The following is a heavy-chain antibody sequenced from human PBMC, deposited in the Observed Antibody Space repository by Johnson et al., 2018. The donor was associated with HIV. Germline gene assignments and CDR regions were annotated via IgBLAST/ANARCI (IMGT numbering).Heavy chain of an antibody. CDR3: ARVSTGVTGDAFDI. Sequence: VQLVESGGGLVQPGRSLRLSCAASGFTFDDYGMSWVRQAPGKGLEWVSGINWNGGSTGYADSVKGRFTISRDNAKNTLYLQMNSLRVEDTAVYYCARVSTGVTGDAFDIWGQGTMVTVSS. CDR2: INWNGGST. CDR1: GFTFDDYG. D-gene: IGHD4-23*01. V-gene: IGHV3-20*04. J-gene: IGHJ3*02.